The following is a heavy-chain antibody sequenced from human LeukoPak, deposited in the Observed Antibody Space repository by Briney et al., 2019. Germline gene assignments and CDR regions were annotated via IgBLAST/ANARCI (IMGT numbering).Heavy chain of an antibody. CDR2: ISSSGDTI. CDR1: GFTFSSYE. Sequence: PGGSLRLSCATSGFTFSSYEMNWVRQAPGKGLEWISYISSSGDTIFYADSVKGRFTISRDNAKNSLYLQMNSLRAEDTAVYYCARGARRLRITMVRGVHDYWGQGTLVTVSS. D-gene: IGHD3-10*01. V-gene: IGHV3-48*03. J-gene: IGHJ4*02. CDR3: ARGARRLRITMVRGVHDY.